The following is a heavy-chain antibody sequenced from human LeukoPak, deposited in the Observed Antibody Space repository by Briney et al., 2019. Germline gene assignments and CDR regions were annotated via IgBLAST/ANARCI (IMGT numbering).Heavy chain of an antibody. Sequence: AGGSLRLSCAASGFTFSSYEMNWVRQAPGKGLEWVSYISSSGSTIYYADSVKGRFTISRDNAKNSLYLQMNSLRAEDTAVYYCARRWFGSSGYYYVGSYFDYWGQGTLVTVSS. V-gene: IGHV3-48*03. J-gene: IGHJ4*02. CDR2: ISSSGSTI. CDR3: ARRWFGSSGYYYVGSYFDY. CDR1: GFTFSSYE. D-gene: IGHD3-22*01.